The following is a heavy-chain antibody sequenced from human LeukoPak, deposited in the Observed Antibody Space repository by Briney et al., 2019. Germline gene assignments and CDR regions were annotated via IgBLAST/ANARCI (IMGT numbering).Heavy chain of an antibody. CDR1: GFTFSIST. D-gene: IGHD3-9*01. CDR3: AADGYAFDSGAFDI. Sequence: SVKVSCKASGFTFSISTVQRVRQARGQRLEWIGWIVVGSGNTNYAQRFQDRVTINRDMSTSTAYKEVSSLRSEDTAVYYCAADGYAFDSGAFDIWGQGTVVTVSS. J-gene: IGHJ3*02. CDR2: IVVGSGNT. V-gene: IGHV1-58*01.